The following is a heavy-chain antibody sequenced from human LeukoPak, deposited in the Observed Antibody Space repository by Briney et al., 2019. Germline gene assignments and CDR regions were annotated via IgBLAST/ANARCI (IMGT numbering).Heavy chain of an antibody. CDR1: GYTFTSYG. D-gene: IGHD3-10*01. CDR3: ARGHGSYYYYMDV. CDR2: ISAYNGNT. J-gene: IGHJ6*03. V-gene: IGHV1-18*01. Sequence: ASVKVSCKASGYTFTSYGISWVRQAPGQGLEWMGWISAYNGNTNYAQKLQGRVTMTRDTSTSTAYMELGRLRSDDTAVYHCARGHGSYYYYMDVWGKGTTATVSS.